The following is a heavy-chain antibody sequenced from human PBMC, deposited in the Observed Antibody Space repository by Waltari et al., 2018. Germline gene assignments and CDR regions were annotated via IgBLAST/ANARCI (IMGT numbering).Heavy chain of an antibody. J-gene: IGHJ4*02. V-gene: IGHV3-23*01. CDR2: VNGGGKTT. D-gene: IGHD2-8*01. Sequence: EVQLLESGGDLVQPGASLRLLCVASGFTFRNYGMSWVRQDPEKVLGGVEAVNGGGKTTYCASPVRCRFTRSRDNSGSTMHLQMNGLRVEDTAIYFCVIDPPLRRRPGGGVFDFWGQGTLVTVSS. CDR3: VIDPPLRRRPGGGVFDF. CDR1: GFTFRNYG.